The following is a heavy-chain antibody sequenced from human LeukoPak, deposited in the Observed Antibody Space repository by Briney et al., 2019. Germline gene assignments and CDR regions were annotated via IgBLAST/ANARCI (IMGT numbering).Heavy chain of an antibody. CDR1: GFTFSPYA. D-gene: IGHD1-26*01. CDR3: VKQGLRGTALYDY. CDR2: ISGDSATI. J-gene: IGHJ4*02. V-gene: IGHV3-23*01. Sequence: GGSLRLSCAASGFTFSPYAMSWVRQAPGKGLEWVSAISGDSATIYYADSVKGRFTISRDNSKNTLYLQMNSLRADDTAVYSCVKQGLRGTALYDYWGQGTLVTVSS.